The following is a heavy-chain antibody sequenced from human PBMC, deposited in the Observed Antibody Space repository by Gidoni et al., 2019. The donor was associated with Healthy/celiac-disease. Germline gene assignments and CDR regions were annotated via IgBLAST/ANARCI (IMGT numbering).Heavy chain of an antibody. D-gene: IGHD5-18*01. Sequence: QVQLQESGPGLVKPSETLSLTCTVSGASIGSYYWSWIRQPPGGGLEWIAYINYRGATNYSPSLKSRVTISLGSSKSQFSLRLSSMTAADTAVYYCARGSSGYSYVFDSWGQGTLVTVSS. J-gene: IGHJ4*02. CDR1: GASIGSYY. CDR2: INYRGAT. CDR3: ARGSSGYSYVFDS. V-gene: IGHV4-59*01.